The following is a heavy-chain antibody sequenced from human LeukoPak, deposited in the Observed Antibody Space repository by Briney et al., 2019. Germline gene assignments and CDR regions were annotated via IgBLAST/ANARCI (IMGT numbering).Heavy chain of an antibody. Sequence: PGGSLRLSCAASGFTVSSNYMSWVRQAPGKGLEWVSYISSSGSTIYYADSVRGRFTTSRDNAKNSLYLQMNSLRDKDTAVYYCARGLGSSWLHYWGQGTLVIVSS. CDR3: ARGLGSSWLHY. J-gene: IGHJ4*02. V-gene: IGHV3-48*02. CDR1: GFTVSSNY. D-gene: IGHD6-13*01. CDR2: ISSSGSTI.